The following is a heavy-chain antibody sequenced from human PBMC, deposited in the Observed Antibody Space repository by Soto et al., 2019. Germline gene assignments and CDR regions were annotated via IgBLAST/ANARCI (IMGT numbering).Heavy chain of an antibody. CDR1: GFIFGDYA. CDR2: ISANSGYI. Sequence: EVRLVESGGGLVQPGRSLRLSCAASGFIFGDYAMHWVRQVPGKGLEWVSVISANSGYIVYADSVKGRFTISRDNARNSLYLQMSSLGIEDTAFYYCAKGSSYGDYRYYFDYWGQGTLVTVSS. V-gene: IGHV3-9*01. J-gene: IGHJ4*02. D-gene: IGHD4-17*01. CDR3: AKGSSYGDYRYYFDY.